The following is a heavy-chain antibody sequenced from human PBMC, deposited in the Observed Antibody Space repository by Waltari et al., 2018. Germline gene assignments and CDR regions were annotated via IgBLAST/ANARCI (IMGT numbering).Heavy chain of an antibody. Sequence: EVQLVESGGGLVQPGRSLRLSCAASGFTFDDYAMHWVRQAPGKGLEWVSGISWNRGSIGDADSVKGRFTISRDNAKNSLYLQMNSLRAEDTALYYCAKDQAGYYYYGMDVWGQGTTVTVSS. CDR1: GFTFDDYA. CDR3: AKDQAGYYYYGMDV. V-gene: IGHV3-9*01. D-gene: IGHD3-10*01. CDR2: ISWNRGSI. J-gene: IGHJ6*02.